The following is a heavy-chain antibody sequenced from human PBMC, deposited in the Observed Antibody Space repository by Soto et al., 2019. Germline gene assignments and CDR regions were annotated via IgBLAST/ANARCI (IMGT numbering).Heavy chain of an antibody. CDR1: GFTFSSYA. CDR2: ISGSGGST. D-gene: IGHD6-6*01. J-gene: IGHJ4*02. CDR3: AKALYSSASGGLEFAY. Sequence: EVQLLESGGGLVQPGGSLRLSCAASGFTFSSYAMSWVRHAPGKGLEWVSAISGSGGSTYYADSVKGRFTIARDNSKNTLYLQMNSLRAEDTAVYYCAKALYSSASGGLEFAYGGQGTLVTVSS. V-gene: IGHV3-23*01.